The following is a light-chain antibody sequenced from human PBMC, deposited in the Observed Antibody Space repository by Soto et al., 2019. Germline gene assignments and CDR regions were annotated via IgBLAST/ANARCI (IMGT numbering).Light chain of an antibody. CDR3: CSYAGRYTYV. CDR1: SSDVGGYNY. Sequence: QSALTQPRSVSGSPGQSVTISCAGTSSDVGGYNYVSWYQQHPGKAPKLMIYDVSKRPSGVPDRFSGSKSGNTASLTISGLQADDEADYYCCSYAGRYTYVFG. V-gene: IGLV2-11*01. J-gene: IGLJ1*01. CDR2: DVS.